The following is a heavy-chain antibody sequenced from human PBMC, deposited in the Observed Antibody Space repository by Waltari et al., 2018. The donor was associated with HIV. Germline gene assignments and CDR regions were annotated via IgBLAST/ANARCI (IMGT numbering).Heavy chain of an antibody. V-gene: IGHV3-23*01. D-gene: IGHD3-16*02. CDR1: GFTFSSYA. Sequence: EVQLLESGGGLVQPGGSLRLSCAASGFTFSSYAMSWVRQAPGKGLEWVSAISGSGGSTYYADSVKGRFTISRDNSNDTLYLQMNSLRAEDTAVYYCAKTFGGVIVPWYFDYWGQGTLVTVSS. CDR3: AKTFGGVIVPWYFDY. J-gene: IGHJ4*02. CDR2: ISGSGGST.